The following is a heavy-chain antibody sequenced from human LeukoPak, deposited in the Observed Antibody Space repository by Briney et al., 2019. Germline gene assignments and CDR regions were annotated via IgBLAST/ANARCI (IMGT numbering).Heavy chain of an antibody. J-gene: IGHJ4*02. Sequence: GGSLRLSCAASGFIFGRDSMNWVRQAPGRGLEWISYISRDSDIRYYADSVRGRFHISRDNARNSLYLQMNSLRVEDTAFYYCAKDRFFYDSGSKANWGQGTLVTVSS. D-gene: IGHD3-22*01. CDR1: GFIFGRDS. V-gene: IGHV3-48*01. CDR2: ISRDSDIR. CDR3: AKDRFFYDSGSKAN.